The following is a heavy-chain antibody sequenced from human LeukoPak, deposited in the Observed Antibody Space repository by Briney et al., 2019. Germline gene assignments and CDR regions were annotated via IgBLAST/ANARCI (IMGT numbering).Heavy chain of an antibody. CDR2: IYYSGST. CDR3: ARDFAGPRNWFDP. Sequence: SETLSLTCTVSGGSVSSGSYYWSWIRQPPGKGLECIGYIYYSGSTNYNPSLKSRVTISVDTSKNQFSLKLSSVTAADTAVYYCARDFAGPRNWFDPWGQGTLVTVSS. CDR1: GGSVSSGSYY. J-gene: IGHJ5*02. D-gene: IGHD6-13*01. V-gene: IGHV4-61*01.